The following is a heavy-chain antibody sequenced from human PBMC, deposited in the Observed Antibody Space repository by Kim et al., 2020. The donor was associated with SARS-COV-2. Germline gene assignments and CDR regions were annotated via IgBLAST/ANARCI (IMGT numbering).Heavy chain of an antibody. CDR1: GGSISSSSYY. V-gene: IGHV4-39*01. D-gene: IGHD1-20*01. J-gene: IGHJ6*02. CDR2: IYYSGST. Sequence: SETLSLTCTVSGGSISSSSYYWGWIRQPPGKGLEWIGSIYYSGSTYYNPSLKSRVTISVDTSKNQFSLKLSSVTAADTAVYYCARLPMMYNWNHRGYYYYYYGMDVWGQGTTVTVSS. CDR3: ARLPMMYNWNHRGYYYYYYGMDV.